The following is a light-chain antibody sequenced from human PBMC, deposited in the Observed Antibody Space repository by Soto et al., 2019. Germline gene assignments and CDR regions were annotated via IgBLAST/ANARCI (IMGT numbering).Light chain of an antibody. J-gene: IGKJ4*01. CDR1: QSISVW. CDR3: QKHDNAPLT. Sequence: DIQMTQSPSTLSASVGDRVTITCRASQSISVWLAWYQQKPGKAPKLLIYAASSLQSGVPSRFSGSGSGTDFTLTISSLQPEDVATYYCQKHDNAPLTFGGGTKVDIK. V-gene: IGKV1-5*01. CDR2: AAS.